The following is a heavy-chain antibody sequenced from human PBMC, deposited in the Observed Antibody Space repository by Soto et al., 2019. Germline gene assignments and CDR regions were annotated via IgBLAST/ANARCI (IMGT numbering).Heavy chain of an antibody. V-gene: IGHV1-46*03. J-gene: IGHJ4*02. CDR3: ARGKDYGDYGPPNDY. D-gene: IGHD4-17*01. CDR2: INPSGGST. CDR1: GYTFTSYY. Sequence: QVQLVQSGAEVKKPGASVKVSCKASGYTFTSYYMHWVRQAPGQGLEWMGIINPSGGSTSYAQKFQGRVTMXXDXSXXTVYMELSSLRSEDTAVYYCARGKDYGDYGPPNDYWGQGTLVTVSS.